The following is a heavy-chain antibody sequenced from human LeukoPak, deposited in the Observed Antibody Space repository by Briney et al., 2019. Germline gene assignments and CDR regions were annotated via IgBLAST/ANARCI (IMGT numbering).Heavy chain of an antibody. J-gene: IGHJ5*02. Sequence: SVKVSCKASGFTFTISAMQWVRQARGQRLGWIGWIVVASGNTNYAQKFQERVTITRDMSTSTAYMELSSLRSEDTAVYYCAAGDIAAAGTVPWGQGTLVTVSS. V-gene: IGHV1-58*02. CDR2: IVVASGNT. CDR1: GFTFTISA. CDR3: AAGDIAAAGTVP. D-gene: IGHD6-13*01.